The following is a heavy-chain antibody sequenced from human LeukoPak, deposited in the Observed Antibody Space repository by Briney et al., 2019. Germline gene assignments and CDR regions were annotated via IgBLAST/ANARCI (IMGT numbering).Heavy chain of an antibody. CDR1: GGSISSGGYY. CDR3: ARYFSDGSGKNGMDV. D-gene: IGHD3-10*01. V-gene: IGHV4-31*03. Sequence: SETLSLTCTVSGGSISSGGYYWSWMRQHPGKGLEWIGYIYYSGSTYYNPSLKSRVTISVDTSKNQFSLKLSSVTAADTAVYYCARYFSDGSGKNGMDVWGQGTTVTVSS. J-gene: IGHJ6*02. CDR2: IYYSGST.